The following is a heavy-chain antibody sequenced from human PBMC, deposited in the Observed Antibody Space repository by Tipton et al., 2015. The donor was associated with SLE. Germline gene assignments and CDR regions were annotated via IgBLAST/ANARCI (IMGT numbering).Heavy chain of an antibody. Sequence: QLVQSGGGLVQPGRSLRLSCTASGFTFGDYAMSWVRQAPGKGLEWVGFIRSKAYTGTTDYAASVKGRFTISRDNSRNTMYLQMNSLRAEDTALYYCARGYYGSGNYYEGPTYGMDVWGQGTTVTVSS. CDR2: IRSKAYTGTT. V-gene: IGHV3-49*04. CDR3: ARGYYGSGNYYEGPTYGMDV. D-gene: IGHD3-10*01. CDR1: GFTFGDYA. J-gene: IGHJ6*02.